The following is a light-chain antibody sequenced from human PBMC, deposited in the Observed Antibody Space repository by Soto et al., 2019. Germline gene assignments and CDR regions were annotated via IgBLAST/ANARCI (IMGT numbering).Light chain of an antibody. V-gene: IGKV1-33*01. CDR3: QQYDTRSYN. J-gene: IGKJ2*01. CDR2: DAS. Sequence: DIQMTQSPSSLSASVGDRVTITCQASQDISTFLNWYQHIPGKAPKLLIYDASNLETGVPSRFSGSGSGTDFTFTISSLQPEDVATYYCQQYDTRSYNFGQGTKLEI. CDR1: QDISTF.